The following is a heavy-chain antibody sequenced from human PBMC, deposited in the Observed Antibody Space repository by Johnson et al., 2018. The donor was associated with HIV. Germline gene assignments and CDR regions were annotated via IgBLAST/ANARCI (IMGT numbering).Heavy chain of an antibody. V-gene: IGHV3-30-3*01. J-gene: IGHJ3*02. Sequence: QVQLVESGGGVVQPGRSLRLSCAASGFSFTKYAMHWVRQAPGKGLEWVAIISYDGNNKYYADSVKGRFTISRDNSKNTLSLQMNSPRVDDTAIYYCARGRSLMSVAGDDAFDIWGQGTMVTVSS. CDR1: GFSFTKYA. CDR2: ISYDGNNK. D-gene: IGHD6-19*01. CDR3: ARGRSLMSVAGDDAFDI.